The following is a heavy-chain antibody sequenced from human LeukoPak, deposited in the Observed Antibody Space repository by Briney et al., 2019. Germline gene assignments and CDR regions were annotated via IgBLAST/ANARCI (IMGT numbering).Heavy chain of an antibody. CDR3: ASITIFGVVNYDY. CDR1: GGSISSYY. D-gene: IGHD3-3*01. V-gene: IGHV4-59*08. J-gene: IGHJ4*02. Sequence: SETLSLTCTVSGGSISSYYWSWIRQPPGKGLEWIGYIYYSGSTNYNPSLKSRVTISVDTSKNQFSLKLSSVTAADTAVYYCASITIFGVVNYDYWGQGTLVTVSS. CDR2: IYYSGST.